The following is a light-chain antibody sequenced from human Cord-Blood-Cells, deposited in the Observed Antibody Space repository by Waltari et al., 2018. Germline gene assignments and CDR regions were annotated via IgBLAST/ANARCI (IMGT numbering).Light chain of an antibody. CDR1: QSISSL. CDR3: QQYNSYSPT. CDR2: DAS. Sequence: DIQMPQSPSTLSASVGDRATITCRASQSISSLLAWYQQKPGKAPKLLIYDASSLESGVPSRFSGSGSGTEFTLTISSLQPDDFATYYCQQYNSYSPTFGQGTKVEIK. J-gene: IGKJ1*01. V-gene: IGKV1-5*01.